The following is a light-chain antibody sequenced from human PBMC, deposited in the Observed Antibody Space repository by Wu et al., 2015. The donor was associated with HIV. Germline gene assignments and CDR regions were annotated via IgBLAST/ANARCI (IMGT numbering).Light chain of an antibody. CDR2: GAS. CDR3: QQYNSNTWT. V-gene: IGKV3-15*01. J-gene: IGKJ1*01. Sequence: EILMTQSPATLSVSPGERATLSCRASQSVNSHLAWYQQKPGQTPRLLIYGASTRATGIPSRFSGSGSETDFTLTISSLQSEDFAVYYCQQYNSNTWTFGQGTKVDXK. CDR1: QSVNSH.